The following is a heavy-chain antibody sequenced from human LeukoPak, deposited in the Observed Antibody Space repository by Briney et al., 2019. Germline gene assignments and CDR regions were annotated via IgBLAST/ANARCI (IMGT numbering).Heavy chain of an antibody. CDR2: INQDVSRI. V-gene: IGHV3-7*01. Sequence: PGGSLRLSCAGSGFSFSRYWMAWVRQAPGKGLEWVASINQDVSRIHYVDFVKGRFTISRDNAKSSLFLQMTSLRVEDTAVYYCARLKDDVTKFDYWGQGTLVTVSS. CDR1: GFSFSRYW. D-gene: IGHD2-8*01. CDR3: ARLKDDVTKFDY. J-gene: IGHJ4*02.